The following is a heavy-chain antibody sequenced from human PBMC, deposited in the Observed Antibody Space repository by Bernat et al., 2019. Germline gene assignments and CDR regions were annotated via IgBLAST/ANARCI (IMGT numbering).Heavy chain of an antibody. CDR2: INHSGST. V-gene: IGHV4-34*02. CDR3: ARGGVDNSNYGGLFDS. D-gene: IGHD4-4*01. Sequence: QVQLQQWGAGLLKPSETLSLTCAVSDGAFSTYYWGWIRQPPGKGLEWIGEINHSGSTNYNPSLKSRVTMSVDTSRHRFSLKLSTVTAADAAIYFCARGGVDNSNYGGLFDSWGQGTLLTVSS. J-gene: IGHJ4*02. CDR1: DGAFSTYY.